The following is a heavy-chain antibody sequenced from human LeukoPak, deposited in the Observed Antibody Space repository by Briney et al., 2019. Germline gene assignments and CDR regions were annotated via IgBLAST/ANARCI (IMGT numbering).Heavy chain of an antibody. CDR1: GGSISSYY. CDR2: IYTSGST. J-gene: IGHJ5*02. D-gene: IGHD3-9*01. V-gene: IGHV4-4*07. Sequence: SETLSLTCTVSGGSISSYYWSWIRQPAGKGLEWIGRIYTSGSTNYNPSLKSRVTMSVDTSKNQFSLKLSSVTAADTAVYYCARWDFDWLSGWFDPWGQGTLVTVSS. CDR3: ARWDFDWLSGWFDP.